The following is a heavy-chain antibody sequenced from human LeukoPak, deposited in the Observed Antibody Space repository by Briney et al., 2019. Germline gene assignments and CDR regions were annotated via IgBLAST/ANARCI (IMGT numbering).Heavy chain of an antibody. CDR2: ISWNSGSI. Sequence: GRSLRLSCAASGFTFDDYAMHWVRQAPGKGLEWVSGISWNSGSIGYADSVKDRFTISRDNAKNSLYLQMNSLRAEDTALYYCAKAGVEDNYYFDYWGQGTLVTVSS. D-gene: IGHD3-10*01. CDR1: GFTFDDYA. V-gene: IGHV3-9*01. CDR3: AKAGVEDNYYFDY. J-gene: IGHJ4*02.